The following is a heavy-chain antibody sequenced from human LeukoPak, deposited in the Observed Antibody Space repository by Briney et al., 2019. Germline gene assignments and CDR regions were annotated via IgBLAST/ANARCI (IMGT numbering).Heavy chain of an antibody. J-gene: IGHJ4*02. CDR2: ISSSSSTI. CDR3: ARSGMDNWNDGRFDY. V-gene: IGHV3-48*04. Sequence: PGGSLRLSCAASGFTFSSYSMNWVRQAPGKGLEWVSYISSSSSTIYYADSVKGRFTISRDDAKNSLFLQMDSLRAEDTAVYYCARSGMDNWNDGRFDYWGQGTLVTVSS. D-gene: IGHD1-20*01. CDR1: GFTFSSYS.